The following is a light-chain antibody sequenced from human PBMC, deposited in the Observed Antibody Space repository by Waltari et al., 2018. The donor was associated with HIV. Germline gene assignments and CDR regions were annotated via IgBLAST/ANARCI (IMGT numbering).Light chain of an antibody. J-gene: IGKJ1*01. CDR2: QAS. V-gene: IGKV1-5*03. Sequence: DIRLTQSPSTLSASAGDRVAITCRAGQNVGAFLAWYQQKPGKPPKLLIFQASTLEGGVPSRFSGSVSGSDFTLTINGLQSDDFATYYCHHYASFSGTFGQGTKVEL. CDR1: QNVGAF. CDR3: HHYASFSGT.